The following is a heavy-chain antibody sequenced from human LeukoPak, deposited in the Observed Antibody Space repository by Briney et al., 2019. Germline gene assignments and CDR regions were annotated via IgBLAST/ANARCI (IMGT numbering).Heavy chain of an antibody. Sequence: GGSLRLSCAASGFTFSSYSMNWVRQAPGKGLEWVSSISSSSSYIYYADSVKGRFTISRDNAKNSLYLQMNSLRAEDTAVYYCAREPDRDSNYAHWYFDLWGRGTLVTVSS. D-gene: IGHD4-11*01. CDR2: ISSSSSYI. V-gene: IGHV3-21*01. CDR1: GFTFSSYS. CDR3: AREPDRDSNYAHWYFDL. J-gene: IGHJ2*01.